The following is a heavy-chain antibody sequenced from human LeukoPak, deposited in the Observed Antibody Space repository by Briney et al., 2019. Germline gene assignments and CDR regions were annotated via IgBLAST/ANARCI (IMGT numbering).Heavy chain of an antibody. V-gene: IGHV1-2*02. CDR1: GYTFTDYY. CDR3: ARRYCSSTSCYYFDY. Sequence: SVQVSCKASGYTFTDYYMHWVRQAPGQGLEWMGCINVKRGGTNYAQRYQGRVTMTRDTSITTAYMELSRLKSDDTAVYYCARRYCSSTSCYYFDYWGQGTLVTVSS. CDR2: INVKRGGT. D-gene: IGHD2-2*01. J-gene: IGHJ4*02.